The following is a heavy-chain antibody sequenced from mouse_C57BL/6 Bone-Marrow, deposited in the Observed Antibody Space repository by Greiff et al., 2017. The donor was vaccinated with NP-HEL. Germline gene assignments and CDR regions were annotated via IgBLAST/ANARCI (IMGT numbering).Heavy chain of an antibody. J-gene: IGHJ2*01. CDR3: ARSGGPY. V-gene: IGHV1-26*01. CDR2: INPNNGGT. CDR1: GYTFTDYY. D-gene: IGHD3-1*01. Sequence: VQLQQSGPELVKPGASVKISCKASGYTFTDYYMNWVKQSHGKSLEWIGDINPNNGGTSYNQKFKGKATLTVDKSSSTAYMELRSLTSEDSAVYYCARSGGPYWGQGTTLTVSS.